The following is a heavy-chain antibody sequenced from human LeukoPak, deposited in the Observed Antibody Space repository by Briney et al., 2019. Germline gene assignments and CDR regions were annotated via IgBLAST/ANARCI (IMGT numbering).Heavy chain of an antibody. V-gene: IGHV1-69*13. Sequence: SVKVSCKASGGTFSSYAISWVRQAPGQGLEWMGGIIPIFGTANHAQKFQGRVTITADESTSTAYMELSSLRSEDTAVYYCARGSTSDWPLDYWGQGTLVTISS. J-gene: IGHJ4*02. CDR3: ARGSTSDWPLDY. CDR1: GGTFSSYA. CDR2: IIPIFGTA. D-gene: IGHD6-19*01.